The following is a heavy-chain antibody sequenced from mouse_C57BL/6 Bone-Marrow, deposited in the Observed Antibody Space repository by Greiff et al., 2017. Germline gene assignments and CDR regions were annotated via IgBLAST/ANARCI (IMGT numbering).Heavy chain of an antibody. CDR1: GYTFTSYW. CDR3: ARGGRWLRREAGFAY. CDR2: INPSSGYT. J-gene: IGHJ3*01. Sequence: QVQLQQSGAELAKPGASVKLSCKASGYTFTSYWMHWVKQRPGQGLEWIGYINPSSGYTKYNQKFKDKATLTAAKSSSTAYMQLSSLTYEVSAVYYCARGGRWLRREAGFAYWGQGTLVTVSA. V-gene: IGHV1-7*01. D-gene: IGHD2-2*01.